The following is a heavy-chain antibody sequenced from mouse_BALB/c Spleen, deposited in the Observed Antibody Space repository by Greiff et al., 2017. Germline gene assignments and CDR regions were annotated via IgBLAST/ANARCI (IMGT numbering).Heavy chain of an antibody. CDR2: IDPANGNT. D-gene: IGHD4-1*01. J-gene: IGHJ3*01. Sequence: VQLQQSGAELVKPGASVKLSCTASGFNITDTYMHWVKQRPEQGLEWIGRIDPANGNTKYDPKFQGKATITADTSSNTAYLQLSSLTSEDTAVYYCADLTGTAWFAYWGQGTLVTVSA. V-gene: IGHV14-3*02. CDR1: GFNITDTY. CDR3: ADLTGTAWFAY.